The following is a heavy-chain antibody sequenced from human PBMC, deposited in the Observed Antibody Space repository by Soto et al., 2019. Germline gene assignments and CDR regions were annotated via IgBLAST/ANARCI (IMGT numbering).Heavy chain of an antibody. CDR2: VSNDGIRK. CDR3: ARWVGGSMYDNSGKYDS. D-gene: IGHD3-22*01. CDR1: GFIFSGSG. Sequence: QVQLVESGGGVVQPGRSLRLTCAASGFIFSGSGMHWVRQAPGKGLEWVALVSNDGIRKYYGDSVKGRFTISRDNAEHTLYLQMNSLRAEDTAVYYCARWVGGSMYDNSGKYDSWGQGTLVTVSS. J-gene: IGHJ5*01. V-gene: IGHV3-30*03.